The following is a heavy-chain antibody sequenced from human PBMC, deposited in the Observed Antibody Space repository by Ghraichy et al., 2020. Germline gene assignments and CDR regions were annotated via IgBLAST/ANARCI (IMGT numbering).Heavy chain of an antibody. CDR1: GYTFTSYY. J-gene: IGHJ3*02. Sequence: ASVKVSCKASGYTFTSYYMHWVRQAPGQGLEWMGIINPSGGSTSYAQKFQGRVTMTRDTSTSTVYMELSSLRSEDTAVYYCARGRLGFCSSTSCPSGAFDIWGQGTMVTVSS. CDR2: INPSGGST. CDR3: ARGRLGFCSSTSCPSGAFDI. D-gene: IGHD2-2*01. V-gene: IGHV1-46*01.